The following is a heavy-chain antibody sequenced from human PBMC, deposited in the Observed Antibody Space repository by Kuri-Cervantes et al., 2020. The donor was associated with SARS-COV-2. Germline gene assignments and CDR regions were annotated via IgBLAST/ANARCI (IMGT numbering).Heavy chain of an antibody. CDR3: AREEVVPAAVRGYFYRYGMGV. D-gene: IGHD2-2*01. CDR1: GFTFSGYG. CDR2: IKQDGSEK. J-gene: IGHJ6*02. Sequence: GESLKISCAASGFTFSGYGMHWVRQAPGKGLESVANIKQDGSEKYYVDSVKGRFTISRDNAKNSLYLQMNSLRAEGTAVYYCAREEVVPAAVRGYFYRYGMGVWGQGTTVTVSS. V-gene: IGHV3-7*04.